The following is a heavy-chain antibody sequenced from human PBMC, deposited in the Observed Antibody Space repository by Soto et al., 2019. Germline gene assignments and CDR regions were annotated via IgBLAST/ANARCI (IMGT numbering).Heavy chain of an antibody. D-gene: IGHD5-18*01. CDR3: ARDFYGGYTYGPGDY. V-gene: IGHV3-23*01. CDR2: ISGSGGST. Sequence: GGSLRVSCAASGFTFSSYAMSWVRQAPGKGLEWVSAISGSGGSTYYADSVKGRFTISRDNAKRSLYLQMNSLRAEDTAVYYCARDFYGGYTYGPGDYWDQGALVTVSS. CDR1: GFTFSSYA. J-gene: IGHJ4*02.